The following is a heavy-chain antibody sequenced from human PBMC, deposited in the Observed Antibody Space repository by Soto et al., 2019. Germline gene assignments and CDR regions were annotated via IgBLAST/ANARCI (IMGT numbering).Heavy chain of an antibody. D-gene: IGHD6-13*01. CDR1: GFTFSSYA. J-gene: IGHJ5*02. CDR3: ARDRRAEYSSSCPGP. CDR2: ISYDGSNK. Sequence: PGGSLRLSCAASGFTFSSYAMHWVRQAPGKGLEWVAVISYDGSNKYYADSVKGRFTISRDNSKNTLYLQMNSLRAEDTAVYYCARDRRAEYSSSCPGPWGQGTLVTVSS. V-gene: IGHV3-30-3*01.